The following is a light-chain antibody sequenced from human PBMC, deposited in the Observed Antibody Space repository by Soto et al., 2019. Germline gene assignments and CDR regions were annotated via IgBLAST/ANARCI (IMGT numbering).Light chain of an antibody. J-gene: IGKJ1*01. CDR2: KAS. CDR3: QHYNSYSEA. V-gene: IGKV1-5*03. Sequence: IQMTQSPSTLSRSVGHRVTIPCRASQTISSWLAWYQQKPGKAPKLLIYKASTLKSGVPSRFSGSGSGTEFTLTISSLQPDDFATYYCQHYNSYSEAFGQGTKVDIK. CDR1: QTISSW.